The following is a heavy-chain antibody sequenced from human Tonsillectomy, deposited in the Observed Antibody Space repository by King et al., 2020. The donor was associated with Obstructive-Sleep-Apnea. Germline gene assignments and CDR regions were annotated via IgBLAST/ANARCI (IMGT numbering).Heavy chain of an antibody. CDR1: GYTFTDYY. J-gene: IGHJ5*02. CDR3: ARARYSFNWFDP. CDR2: INPKSGGT. Sequence: QLVQSGAEVKKPGASVKVSCKASGYTFTDYYMHWVRQAPGQGLEWMGWINPKSGGTNYAQKFQGWVTMTRDTSISTAYMELSRLRSDDTAVYYCARARYSFNWFDPWGQGTLVTVS. D-gene: IGHD5-12*01. V-gene: IGHV1-2*04.